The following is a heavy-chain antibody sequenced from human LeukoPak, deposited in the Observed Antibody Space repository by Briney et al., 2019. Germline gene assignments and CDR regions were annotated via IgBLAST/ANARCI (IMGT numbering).Heavy chain of an antibody. Sequence: PGGSLRLSCAASGFTFSTYSMNWVRQAPGKGLEWVAVISYDGSNKYYADSVKGRFTISRDSSKNTLYLQMNSLRAEDTAVYYCAKRGFYYMDVWGKGTTVTVSS. J-gene: IGHJ6*03. V-gene: IGHV3-30*18. CDR2: ISYDGSNK. CDR1: GFTFSTYS. CDR3: AKRGFYYMDV.